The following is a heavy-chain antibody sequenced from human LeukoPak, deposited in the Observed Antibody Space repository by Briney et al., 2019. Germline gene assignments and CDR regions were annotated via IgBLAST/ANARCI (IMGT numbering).Heavy chain of an antibody. CDR1: GFTVSGNY. CDR2: IYSGGST. J-gene: IGHJ6*02. V-gene: IGHV3-53*01. CDR3: TRDGMARYYYGMDV. D-gene: IGHD5-24*01. Sequence: GGSLRLSCAASGFTVSGNYMSWVRQAPGKGLEWVSAIYSGGSTYYADSVKGRFTISRDNTKNTLYLHMNNLRAEDTAVYYCTRDGMARYYYGMDVWGQGTTVTVSS.